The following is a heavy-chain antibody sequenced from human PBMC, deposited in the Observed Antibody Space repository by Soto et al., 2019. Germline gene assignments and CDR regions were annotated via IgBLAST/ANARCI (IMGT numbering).Heavy chain of an antibody. CDR2: IIPTLGII. J-gene: IGHJ5*02. Sequence: QVQLVQSGAEVKKPGSSVKVSCKAPVDTFSTYTISWVRQAPGQGLEWMGRIIPTLGIIKYAQKFQGRVTITADKSTSTAYMELPSLRFDDTAVYYCARGNSGSYAWFDPWGQGTLVTVSS. CDR1: VDTFSTYT. D-gene: IGHD1-26*01. V-gene: IGHV1-69*02. CDR3: ARGNSGSYAWFDP.